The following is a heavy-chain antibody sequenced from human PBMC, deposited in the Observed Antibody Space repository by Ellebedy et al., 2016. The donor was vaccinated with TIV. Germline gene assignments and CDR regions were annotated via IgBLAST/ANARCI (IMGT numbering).Heavy chain of an antibody. V-gene: IGHV4-39*07. Sequence: MPSETLSLTCSVSGGSISDSDYYWGWIRQPPGKGLECIGSIYFAGNTFYSPSLRSRVSMSVDTSKNQFSLHLTSVTAADTAVHYCARVSRTRYYFDYWGQGILVTVSS. CDR2: IYFAGNT. J-gene: IGHJ4*02. D-gene: IGHD1-14*01. CDR3: ARVSRTRYYFDY. CDR1: GGSISDSDYY.